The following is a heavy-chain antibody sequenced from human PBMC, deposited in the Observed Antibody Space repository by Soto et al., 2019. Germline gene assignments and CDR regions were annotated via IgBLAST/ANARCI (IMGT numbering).Heavy chain of an antibody. Sequence: EVQVLESGGGLVQPGGSLRHSCAASGFTFRAYAMSWFRQDPGKGLEWVSAISSNGGRTFYADSLRGRFTIARDNSKSALYLQMNNLRAEDTAIYYCAKYSELPYEAYLQQWGQGTLVTDSS. CDR1: GFTFRAYA. D-gene: IGHD1-7*01. V-gene: IGHV3-23*01. CDR3: AKYSELPYEAYLQQ. CDR2: ISSNGGRT. J-gene: IGHJ1*01.